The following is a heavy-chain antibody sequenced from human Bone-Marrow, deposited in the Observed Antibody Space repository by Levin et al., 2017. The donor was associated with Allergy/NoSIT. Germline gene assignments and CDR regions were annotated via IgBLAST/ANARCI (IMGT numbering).Heavy chain of an antibody. CDR3: AKNQIGGATPDLFEF. J-gene: IGHJ4*02. CDR1: GFKFTSYG. CDR2: ISDGGTE. V-gene: IGHV3-30*18. D-gene: IGHD1-26*01. Sequence: GGSLRLSCVVSGFKFTSYGIHWVRQVPGQGLEWVALISDGGTEYYADPVKGRFTISRDNSKNTVFLQMTSLGPEDTAVYYCAKNQIGGATPDLFEFWGQGTLVVVSS.